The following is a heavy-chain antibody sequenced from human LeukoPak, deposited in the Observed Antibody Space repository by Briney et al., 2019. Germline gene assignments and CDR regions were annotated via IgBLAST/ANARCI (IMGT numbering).Heavy chain of an antibody. V-gene: IGHV1-3*02. CDR1: GYTFTNYA. Sequence: ASVKVSCKASGYTFTNYALHWVRQAPGQRLEWMGWTNGATGNTRFSQDFQGRLTITIDTSASTAYMELSSLRSEDTAVYYCERSPGGNARTWLDYWGQGTLVTVSS. CDR2: TNGATGNT. D-gene: IGHD4-23*01. CDR3: ERSPGGNARTWLDY. J-gene: IGHJ4*02.